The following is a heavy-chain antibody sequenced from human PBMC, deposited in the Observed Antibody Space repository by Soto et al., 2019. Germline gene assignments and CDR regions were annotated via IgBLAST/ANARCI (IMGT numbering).Heavy chain of an antibody. V-gene: IGHV5-51*01. CDR2: IYPDDSDA. D-gene: IGHD6-6*01. J-gene: IGHJ4*02. CDR1: GYSFPDYW. Sequence: GETLKISCQGSGYSFPDYWIGWVRQMPGKGLEWMGIIYPDDSDAKYSPSFQGQVTMSADKSINTAYLQWSSLKASDTAMYFCARDGLSSSTSFDYSGQGTLVTVSS. CDR3: ARDGLSSSTSFDY.